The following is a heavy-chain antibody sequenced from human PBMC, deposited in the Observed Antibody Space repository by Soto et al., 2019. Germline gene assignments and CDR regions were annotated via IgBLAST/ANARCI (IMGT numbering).Heavy chain of an antibody. CDR1: GYTFTSYG. V-gene: IGHV1-18*04. Sequence: ASVKVSCKASGYTFTSYGISWVRQAPGQGLEWMGWISAYNGNTNYAQKLQGRVTMTTDTSTSTAYMELRSLRSDDTAVYYCARDVFWGRYYDFWSGYPLLDGMDVWGQGTTVTVS. CDR2: ISAYNGNT. CDR3: ARDVFWGRYYDFWSGYPLLDGMDV. J-gene: IGHJ6*02. D-gene: IGHD3-3*01.